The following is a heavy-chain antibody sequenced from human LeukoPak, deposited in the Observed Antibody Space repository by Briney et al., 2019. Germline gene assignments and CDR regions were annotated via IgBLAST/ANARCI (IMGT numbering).Heavy chain of an antibody. J-gene: IGHJ3*02. CDR3: ATLGIVGAPRNDAFDI. CDR1: GFTFDDYT. D-gene: IGHD1-26*01. CDR2: ISWDGGST. Sequence: GGSLRLSCAASGFTFDDYTMHWVRQAPGKGLEWVSLISWDGGSTYYADSVKGRFTISRDNSKNSLYLQMNSLRTEDTALYYCATLGIVGAPRNDAFDIWGQGTMVTVSS. V-gene: IGHV3-43*01.